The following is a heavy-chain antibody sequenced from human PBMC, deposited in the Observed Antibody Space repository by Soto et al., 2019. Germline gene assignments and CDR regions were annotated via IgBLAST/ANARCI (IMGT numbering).Heavy chain of an antibody. CDR1: GGTFGSNA. CDR2: IIPIFGTT. V-gene: IGHV1-69*15. J-gene: IGHJ3*02. D-gene: IGHD1-1*01. CDR3: AREGYTFGPGAVRGAFDI. Sequence: QVQLVQSETEVRKPGSSVKVSCKASGGTFGSNAISWVRQAPGQGLEWMGNIIPIFGTTKNAQNFQDRVTVTAAVSTDTAYMELSSLPSEDTAIDYCAREGYTFGPGAVRGAFDIWGQGTMVTVSS.